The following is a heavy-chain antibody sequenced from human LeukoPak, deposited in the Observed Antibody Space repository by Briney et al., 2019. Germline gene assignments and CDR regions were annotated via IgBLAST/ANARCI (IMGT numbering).Heavy chain of an antibody. CDR1: GYTFTSYV. CDR3: ARDQGGYCSGGSCYSSRVLFDY. Sequence: ASVKVSCKASGYTFTSYVMHWVRQAPGQRLEWMGWINAGNGNTKYSQKFQGRVTITRDTSASTAYMELSSLRSEDTAVYYCARDQGGYCSGGSCYSSRVLFDYWGQGTLVTVSS. J-gene: IGHJ4*02. V-gene: IGHV1-3*01. CDR2: INAGNGNT. D-gene: IGHD2-15*01.